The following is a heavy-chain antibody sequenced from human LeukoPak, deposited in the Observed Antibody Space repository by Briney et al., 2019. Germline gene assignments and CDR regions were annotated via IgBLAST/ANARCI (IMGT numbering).Heavy chain of an antibody. CDR1: GFTFSDYY. CDR3: ARALVDTRGYYLGFDY. J-gene: IGHJ4*02. CDR2: ITNNGGAM. V-gene: IGHV3-11*04. Sequence: GGSLRLSCVASGFTFSDYYMGWIRQAPGKGLEWISYITNNGGAMFYADSLKGRLTIFRDNAKKSLYLQMNSLRPDDTALYYCARALVDTRGYYLGFDYWGQGTLVTVSS. D-gene: IGHD3-22*01.